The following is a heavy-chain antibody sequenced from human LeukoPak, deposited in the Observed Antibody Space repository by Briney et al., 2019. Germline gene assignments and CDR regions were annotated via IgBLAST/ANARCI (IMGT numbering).Heavy chain of an antibody. V-gene: IGHV1-69*13. D-gene: IGHD2-15*01. CDR3: ARGPLRRYCSGGSCDGSYFDY. J-gene: IGHJ4*02. CDR2: VIPIFGTA. Sequence: SVKVSCKASGGTLSSYAISWVRQAPGQGLEWMGGVIPIFGTANYAQKFQGRVTITADESTSTAYMELSSLRSEDTAVYYCARGPLRRYCSGGSCDGSYFDYWGQGTLVTVSS. CDR1: GGTLSSYA.